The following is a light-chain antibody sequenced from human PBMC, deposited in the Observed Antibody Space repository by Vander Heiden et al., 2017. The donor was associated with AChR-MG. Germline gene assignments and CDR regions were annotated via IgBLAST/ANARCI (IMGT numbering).Light chain of an antibody. CDR3: QLWDYRGQSLL. V-gene: IGLV3-21*04. CDR1: SVGRRS. J-gene: IGLJ1*01. Sequence: SYVLTQPPSVSVAPGKTATITCGGNSVGRRSVHWYQQKSGQAPVLVIYYDRDRPSGIPDRFSASKSGNSATLTISRIEAGDEADYYCQLWDYRGQSLLFGTGTKVTVL. CDR2: YDR.